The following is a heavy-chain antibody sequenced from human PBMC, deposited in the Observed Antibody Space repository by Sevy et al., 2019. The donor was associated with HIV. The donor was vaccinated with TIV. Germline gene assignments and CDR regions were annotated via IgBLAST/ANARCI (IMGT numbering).Heavy chain of an antibody. J-gene: IGHJ5*02. D-gene: IGHD2-15*01. CDR2: IYYTGNT. CDR3: ARVVGESCSGGTCSGWFDP. V-gene: IGHV4-61*01. CDR1: GDSVTSSPHY. Sequence: SETLSLTCIVSGDSVTSSPHYWTWIRQPPGKGLEWIAYIYYTGNTNYNPSLRDRVTISVYISKNQFSLKLSSVTAADTAVYYCARVVGESCSGGTCSGWFDPWGQGTQVTVSS.